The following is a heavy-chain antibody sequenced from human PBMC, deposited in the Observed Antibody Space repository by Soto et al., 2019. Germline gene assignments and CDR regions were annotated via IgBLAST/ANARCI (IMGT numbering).Heavy chain of an antibody. V-gene: IGHV4-30-4*01. CDR3: ARDGSGGDSSTWFDP. CDR1: GGSISSGDYY. J-gene: IGHJ5*02. CDR2: IYYSGST. D-gene: IGHD4-17*01. Sequence: SETLSLTCTVSGGSISSGDYYWSWIRQPPGKGLEWIGYIYYSGSTYYNPSLKSRVTISVDTSKNQFSLKLSSVTAADTAVYYCARDGSGGDSSTWFDPWGQGTLVTVSS.